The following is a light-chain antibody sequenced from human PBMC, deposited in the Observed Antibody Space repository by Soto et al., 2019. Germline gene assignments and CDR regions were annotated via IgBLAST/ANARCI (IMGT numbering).Light chain of an antibody. CDR1: SSNIGSNS. CDR3: AAWDDSRNGVV. CDR2: SSN. J-gene: IGLJ2*01. V-gene: IGLV1-44*01. Sequence: QSVLTQPPSASGTPGQRVTISCSGSSSNIGSNSVNWYQQLPGTAPKLLMYSSNQRPSGVPARFSGSKSGTSASLAISGLQSEDEADYYCAAWDDSRNGVVFGGGTKLTVL.